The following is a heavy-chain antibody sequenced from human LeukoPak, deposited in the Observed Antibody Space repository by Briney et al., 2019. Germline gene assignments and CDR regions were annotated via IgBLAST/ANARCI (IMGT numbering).Heavy chain of an antibody. Sequence: GGSLRLSCAASGFTFSSYGMHWVRRAPGKGLEWVAIISYDGSNKYSADSVKGRFTISRDNPKNTLYLQMNSLRAEDTAVYYCAKDTSRLVVNAPLDYWGQGTLVTVSS. J-gene: IGHJ4*02. CDR3: AKDTSRLVVNAPLDY. CDR1: GFTFSSYG. D-gene: IGHD2-8*02. CDR2: ISYDGSNK. V-gene: IGHV3-30*18.